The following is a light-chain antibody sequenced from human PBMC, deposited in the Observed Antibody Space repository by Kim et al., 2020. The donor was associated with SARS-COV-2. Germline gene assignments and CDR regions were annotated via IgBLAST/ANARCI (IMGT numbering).Light chain of an antibody. CDR1: KLRDKY. V-gene: IGLV3-1*01. J-gene: IGLJ2*01. Sequence: SVFPGQSVSIPCSRHKLRDKYVSWYQQGPGQSPVLLIYQDTERPSGVPERFSGSHSGDTVTLAISGTQALDEADYYCQTRDSGTVVFGGGTQLTVL. CDR2: QDT. CDR3: QTRDSGTVV.